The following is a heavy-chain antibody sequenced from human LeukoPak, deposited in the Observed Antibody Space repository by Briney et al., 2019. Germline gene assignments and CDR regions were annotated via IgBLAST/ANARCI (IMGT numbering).Heavy chain of an antibody. CDR1: GFTFSSYA. Sequence: GGSLRLSCAASGFTFSSYAMSWVRQAPGKGLEWVSGISDIGGSTYYADSVKGRFTISRDNSKNTLYLQMNSLRAEDTAVYYCAKAPLVGATPHFDYWGQRTLVTVSS. CDR3: AKAPLVGATPHFDY. CDR2: ISDIGGST. D-gene: IGHD1-26*01. J-gene: IGHJ4*02. V-gene: IGHV3-23*01.